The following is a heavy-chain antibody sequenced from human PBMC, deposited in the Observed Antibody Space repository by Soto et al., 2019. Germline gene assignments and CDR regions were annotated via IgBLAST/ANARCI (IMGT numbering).Heavy chain of an antibody. V-gene: IGHV3-48*02. CDR1: GYNLTPYP. CDR2: ISSGSDII. J-gene: IGHJ5*02. CDR3: AEGGRYGGGYFDP. D-gene: IGHD1-26*01. Sequence: PGGSLRLSCAPGYNLTPYPVNWVRQAPGKGLEWVAYISSGSDIIYYADSVKGRFSISRDTAKNLVFLQMKSLREDDTAVYYCAEGGRYGGGYFDPWGQGTQVTVSS.